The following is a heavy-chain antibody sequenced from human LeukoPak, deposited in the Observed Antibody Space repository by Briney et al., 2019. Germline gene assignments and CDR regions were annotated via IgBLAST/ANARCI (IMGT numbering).Heavy chain of an antibody. J-gene: IGHJ3*02. CDR3: ASSGWSRDAFDI. Sequence: GGSLRLSCAASGFTFSSYSXXXVRQAPGKGXXXVSSISXXSSYXYXXDSVKGRXTXXXDNAKNSLYLQMNSLRAEDTAVYYCASSGWSRDAFDIWGQGTMVTVSS. CDR2: ISXXSSYX. D-gene: IGHD6-19*01. V-gene: IGHV3-21*01. CDR1: GFTFSSYS.